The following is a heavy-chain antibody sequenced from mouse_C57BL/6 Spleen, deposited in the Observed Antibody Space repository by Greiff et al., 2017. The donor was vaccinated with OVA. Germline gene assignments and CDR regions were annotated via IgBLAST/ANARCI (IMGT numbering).Heavy chain of an antibody. Sequence: QVQLQQPGAELVRPGSSVKLSCKASGYTFTSYWMHWVKQRPIQGLEWIGNIDPSDSETHYNQKFKDKATLTVDKSSSTAYMQLSSLTSEDSAVYYCARLHYGSSYQYFDVWGTGTTVTVSS. CDR1: GYTFTSYW. D-gene: IGHD1-1*01. V-gene: IGHV1-52*01. CDR3: ARLHYGSSYQYFDV. J-gene: IGHJ1*03. CDR2: IDPSDSET.